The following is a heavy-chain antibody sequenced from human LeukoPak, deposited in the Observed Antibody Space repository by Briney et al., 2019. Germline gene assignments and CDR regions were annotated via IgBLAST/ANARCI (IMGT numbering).Heavy chain of an antibody. V-gene: IGHV3-23*01. CDR3: AKVDYWSPENYFDS. J-gene: IGHJ4*02. Sequence: GGSLRLSCVASGFPFRSYAMTWVPQTPGKGLESVSVITDDEDTYYADSVKSRFTISRDNSQNTVFLQMNSLRVEDTAVYYCAKVDYWSPENYFDSWGQGTLVTVSS. CDR1: GFPFRSYA. D-gene: IGHD1-1*01. CDR2: ITDDEDT.